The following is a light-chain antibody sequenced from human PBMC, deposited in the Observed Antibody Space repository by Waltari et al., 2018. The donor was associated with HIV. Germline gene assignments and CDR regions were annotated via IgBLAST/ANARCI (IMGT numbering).Light chain of an antibody. CDR3: SSYTSSSTWV. Sequence: QSALTQPASVSGSPGQSITISCTGTSSDVGGYNYVSWYQQHPGHAPKLIIYEVRKRPSGVSNRVSGSKSGNSASLTISGLQAEDEADYYCSSYTSSSTWVFGGGTKLTVL. CDR2: EVR. CDR1: SSDVGGYNY. J-gene: IGLJ3*02. V-gene: IGLV2-14*01.